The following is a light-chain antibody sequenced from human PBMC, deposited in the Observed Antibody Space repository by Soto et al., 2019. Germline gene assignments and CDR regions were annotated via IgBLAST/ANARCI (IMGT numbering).Light chain of an antibody. CDR2: AAS. CDR1: QSISNF. Sequence: DMEMTQSPSSLSSSVGDRVTLTCRASQSISNFLYWYQHKPPKVPNLLIYAASTLQGGVPTSFSGSGSGTDFALTINSLQPEDFATYYCRQSYGTPLTFGGGPRLRSN. V-gene: IGKV1-39*01. J-gene: IGKJ4*01. CDR3: RQSYGTPLT.